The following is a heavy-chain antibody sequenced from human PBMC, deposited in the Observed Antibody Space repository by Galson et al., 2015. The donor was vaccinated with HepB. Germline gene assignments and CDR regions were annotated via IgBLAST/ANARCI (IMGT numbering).Heavy chain of an antibody. CDR2: ISSCSSTI. Sequence: SLRLSCAASGFTFSSYSMNWVRQAPGKGLEWVSYISSCSSTIYYADSVKGRFTISRDNAKNSLYLQMNSLRDEDTAVYYCARDRGYCSGGSCYSRYDYYYYGMDVWGQGTTVTVSS. J-gene: IGHJ6*02. CDR3: ARDRGYCSGGSCYSRYDYYYYGMDV. V-gene: IGHV3-48*02. CDR1: GFTFSSYS. D-gene: IGHD2-15*01.